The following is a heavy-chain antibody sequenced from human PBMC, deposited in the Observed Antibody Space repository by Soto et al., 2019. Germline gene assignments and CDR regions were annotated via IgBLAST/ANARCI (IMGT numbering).Heavy chain of an antibody. CDR3: AKDLTGAGSSGYQVPFDY. V-gene: IGHV3-23*01. D-gene: IGHD3-22*01. J-gene: IGHJ4*02. CDR1: GFTFSSYA. CDR2: ISGSGGST. Sequence: GESLKISCAASGFTFSSYAMSWVRQATGKGLEWVSAISGSGGSTYYADSVKGRFTISRDNSKNTLYLQMNSLRAEDTAVYYCAKDLTGAGSSGYQVPFDYWGQGTLVTVSS.